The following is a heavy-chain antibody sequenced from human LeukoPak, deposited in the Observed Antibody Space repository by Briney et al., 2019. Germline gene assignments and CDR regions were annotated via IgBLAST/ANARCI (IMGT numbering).Heavy chain of an antibody. Sequence: SETLSPTCAVYGGSFSGYYWSWIRQPPGKGLEWIGEINHSGSTNYNPSLKSRVTISIDTSKKQFSLKLSSVTAADTAVYYCARLTGYSSESWFDPWGQGTLVTVSS. CDR1: GGSFSGYY. J-gene: IGHJ5*02. D-gene: IGHD3-9*01. CDR3: ARLTGYSSESWFDP. CDR2: INHSGST. V-gene: IGHV4-34*01.